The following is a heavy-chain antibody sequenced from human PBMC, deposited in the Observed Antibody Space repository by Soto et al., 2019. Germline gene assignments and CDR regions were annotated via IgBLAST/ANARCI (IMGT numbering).Heavy chain of an antibody. D-gene: IGHD6-19*01. CDR2: ISYSGST. CDR3: ARDTSSGWPDY. Sequence: QPPGTGLEWIGHISYSGSTYYNTSLKSRVTISVDTSRNQFSLKLSSVTAADSAAYYCARDTSSGWPDYWGQGTLVTVSS. J-gene: IGHJ4*02. V-gene: IGHV4-31*02.